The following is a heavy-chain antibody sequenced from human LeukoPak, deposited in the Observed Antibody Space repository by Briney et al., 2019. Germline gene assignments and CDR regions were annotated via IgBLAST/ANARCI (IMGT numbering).Heavy chain of an antibody. CDR1: GGSFSSYS. V-gene: IGHV4-34*01. CDR2: INHSGRA. J-gene: IGHJ4*02. CDR3: ARFDPGLGWAFDY. D-gene: IGHD3-16*01. Sequence: PSETLSLTCTVSGGSFSSYSWSWIRQPSGKGLEWIGGINHSGRANYSPSLQSRVTISIDTSKNQFSLILNSVTAADTSVYFCARFDPGLGWAFDYWGQGTLVTVSS.